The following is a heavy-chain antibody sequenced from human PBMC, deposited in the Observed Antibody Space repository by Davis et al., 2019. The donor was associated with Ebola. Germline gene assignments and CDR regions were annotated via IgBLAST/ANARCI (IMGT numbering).Heavy chain of an antibody. D-gene: IGHD6-6*01. Sequence: SVKVSCKASGGTFSSYAISWVRQAPGQGLEWMGGIIPIFGTANYAQKFQGRVTITADESTSTAYMELSSLRSEDTAVYYCARDGLTDIAARPEASYNWFDPWGQGTLVTVSS. CDR3: ARDGLTDIAARPEASYNWFDP. CDR2: IIPIFGTA. V-gene: IGHV1-69*13. J-gene: IGHJ5*02. CDR1: GGTFSSYA.